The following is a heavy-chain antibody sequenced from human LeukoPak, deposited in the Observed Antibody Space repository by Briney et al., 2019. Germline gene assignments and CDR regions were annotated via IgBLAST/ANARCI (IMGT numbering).Heavy chain of an antibody. J-gene: IGHJ6*02. CDR3: ASIRYYYYGMDV. V-gene: IGHV3-53*01. CDR2: IYSGGST. CDR1: GFTVSSNY. Sequence: GGSLRLSCAASGFTVSSNYMSWVRQAPGKGLEWVSVIYSGGSTYYADSVKGRFTISRDNSKNTLNLQMNSLRAEDTAVYYCASIRYYYYGMDVWGQGTTVTVSS. D-gene: IGHD2-2*02.